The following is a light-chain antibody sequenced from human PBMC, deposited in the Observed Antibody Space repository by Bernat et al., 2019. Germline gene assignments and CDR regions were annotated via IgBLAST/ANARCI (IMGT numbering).Light chain of an antibody. CDR3: QQYEVSPFT. CDR1: QDINLF. Sequence: RVTISCRASQDINLFLACYQQKSGKAPKPLIYHTSRLEPGVPSRFSGSGSGREYALTINSLQHEDIATYYCQQYEVSPFTFGPGT. J-gene: IGKJ3*01. V-gene: IGKV1-33*01. CDR2: HTS.